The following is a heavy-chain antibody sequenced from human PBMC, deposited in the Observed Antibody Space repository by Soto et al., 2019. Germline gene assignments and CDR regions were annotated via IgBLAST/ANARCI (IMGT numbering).Heavy chain of an antibody. J-gene: IGHJ3*02. D-gene: IGHD6-6*01. CDR3: ARQRIVARTYAFDI. CDR1: GGSISSYY. CDR2: IYYSGST. Sequence: SETLSLTCTVSGGSISSYYWSWIRQPPGKGLEWIGYIYYSGSTNYNPSLKSRVTISVDTSKNQFSLKLSSVTAADTAVYYCARQRIVARTYAFDIWGQGTMVTVSS. V-gene: IGHV4-59*08.